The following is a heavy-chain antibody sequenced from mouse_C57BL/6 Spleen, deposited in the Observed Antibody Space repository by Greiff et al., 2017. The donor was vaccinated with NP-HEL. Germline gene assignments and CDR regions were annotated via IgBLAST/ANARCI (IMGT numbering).Heavy chain of an antibody. D-gene: IGHD2-4*01. CDR3: ARNGDDYSSWFAY. J-gene: IGHJ3*01. V-gene: IGHV2-2*01. CDR2: IWSGGST. CDR1: GFSLTSYG. Sequence: VQLQQSGPGLVQPSQSLSITCTVSGFSLTSYGVHWVRQSPGKGLEWLGVIWSGGSTDYNAAFISRLSISKDNSKSQVFFKMNSLQADDTAIYYCARNGDDYSSWFAYWGQGTLVTVSA.